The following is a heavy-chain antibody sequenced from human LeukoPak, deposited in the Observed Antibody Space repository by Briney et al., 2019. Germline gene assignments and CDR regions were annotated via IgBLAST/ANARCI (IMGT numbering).Heavy chain of an antibody. J-gene: IGHJ4*02. D-gene: IGHD3-22*01. Sequence: SETLSLTCAVYGGSFSGYYWSWIRQPPGKGLEWIGEINHSGSTNYNPSLKSRVTMSIDTPKNQFSLNLRSVTAADSAVYYCARGGVTVIVVAIWGQGTLVTVSS. CDR3: ARGGVTVIVVAI. V-gene: IGHV4-34*01. CDR1: GGSFSGYY. CDR2: INHSGST.